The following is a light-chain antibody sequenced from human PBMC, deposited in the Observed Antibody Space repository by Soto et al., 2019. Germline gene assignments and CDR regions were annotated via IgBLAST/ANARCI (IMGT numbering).Light chain of an antibody. CDR1: SIDVGGYNY. CDR2: EVS. CDR3: SSYAGSNNLL. Sequence: QSALTRPPSASGSPGQSVTISCTGTSIDVGGYNYVSWYQQHPGKAPKLMIYEVSKRPSGVPDRFSGSKSGNTASLTVSGLQAEDEADYYCSSYAGSNNLLFGGGTKLTVL. J-gene: IGLJ3*02. V-gene: IGLV2-8*01.